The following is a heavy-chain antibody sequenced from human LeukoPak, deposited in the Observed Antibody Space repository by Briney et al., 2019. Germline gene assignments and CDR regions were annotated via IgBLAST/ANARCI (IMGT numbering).Heavy chain of an antibody. CDR3: AKGRDGYYFDY. V-gene: IGHV4-61*02. CDR1: AGSISSGSYY. CDR2: IYTSGST. J-gene: IGHJ4*02. D-gene: IGHD5-24*01. Sequence: PSQTLSLTCSVSAGSISSGSYYWSWIRQPAGKGLEWIGRIYTSGSTSYSPSLKSRVTISLDTSKNQFSLKLTSVTAADTAVYSCAKGRDGYYFDYWGQGTLVTVSS.